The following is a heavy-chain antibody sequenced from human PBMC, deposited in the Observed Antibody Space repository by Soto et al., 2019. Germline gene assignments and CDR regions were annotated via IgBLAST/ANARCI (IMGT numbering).Heavy chain of an antibody. CDR2: IYHSGST. CDR1: GGSISSGGYS. J-gene: IGHJ4*02. V-gene: IGHV4-30-2*01. Sequence: PSETLSLPCAVSGGSISSGGYSWSWIRQQPGKGLEWIGYIYHSGSTYYNPSLKSRVTISVDRSKNQFSLKLSSVTAADTAVYYCARVGYYDSSSVYFDYWGQGALGTVSS. CDR3: ARVGYYDSSSVYFDY. D-gene: IGHD3-22*01.